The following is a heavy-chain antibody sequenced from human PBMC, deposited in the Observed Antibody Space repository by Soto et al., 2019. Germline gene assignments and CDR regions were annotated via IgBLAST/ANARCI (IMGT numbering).Heavy chain of an antibody. Sequence: GASVKVSCKASGYTFTSYYMHCVRQAPGQGLEWMGIINPSGGSTSYAQKFQGRVTMTRDTSTSTVYMELSSLRSEDTAVYYCARCQYSSSWYRLDLWGWFDPWGQGTLVTVSS. CDR3: ARCQYSSSWYRLDLWGWFDP. V-gene: IGHV1-46*01. J-gene: IGHJ5*02. D-gene: IGHD6-13*01. CDR1: GYTFTSYY. CDR2: INPSGGST.